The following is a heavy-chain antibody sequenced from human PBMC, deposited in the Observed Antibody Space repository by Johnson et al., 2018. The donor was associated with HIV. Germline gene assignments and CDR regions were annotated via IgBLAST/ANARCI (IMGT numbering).Heavy chain of an antibody. D-gene: IGHD1-26*01. CDR3: ARSWELGETAFDI. J-gene: IGHJ3*02. Sequence: VQLVESGGGVVRPGGSLRLSCAASGFTFSSYWMSWVRQAPGKGLEWVANIKQDGSEKYYVDSVKGRFTISRDNAKNSLYLQMNSLRAEDTAVYYCARSWELGETAFDIWGQGTMDTVSS. CDR1: GFTFSSYW. CDR2: IKQDGSEK. V-gene: IGHV3-7*01.